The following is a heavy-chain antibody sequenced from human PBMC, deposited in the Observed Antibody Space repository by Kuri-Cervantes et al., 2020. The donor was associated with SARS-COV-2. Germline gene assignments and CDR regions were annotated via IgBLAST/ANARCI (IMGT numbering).Heavy chain of an antibody. V-gene: IGHV3-23*01. D-gene: IGHD2-2*01. Sequence: GGSLRLSCAASGFTFSSYAMSWVRQAPGKGLEWVSAISGSGGSTYYADSVKGRFTISRDNSKNTLYLQMNSLRAEDTAVYYCARSRGGGYCSSTSCYAGFDAFDIWGQGTMVTVSS. CDR3: ARSRGGGYCSSTSCYAGFDAFDI. CDR2: ISGSGGST. CDR1: GFTFSSYA. J-gene: IGHJ3*02.